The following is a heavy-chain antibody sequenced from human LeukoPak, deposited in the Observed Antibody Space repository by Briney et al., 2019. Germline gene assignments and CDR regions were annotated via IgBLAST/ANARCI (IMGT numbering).Heavy chain of an antibody. CDR3: ARTSFLPLGYSNYLWYYFDY. CDR2: INHSGST. V-gene: IGHV4-34*01. Sequence: SETLSLTCAVYGGSFSGYYWSRIRQPPGKGLEWIGEINHSGSTNYNPSLKSRVTISLDTSKNQFSLNLSSVTAADTAVYYCARTSFLPLGYSNYLWYYFDYWGQGTLVTVSS. CDR1: GGSFSGYY. D-gene: IGHD4-11*01. J-gene: IGHJ4*02.